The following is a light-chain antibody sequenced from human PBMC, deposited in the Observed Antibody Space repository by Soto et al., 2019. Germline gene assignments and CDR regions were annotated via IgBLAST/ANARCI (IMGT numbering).Light chain of an antibody. CDR3: QQRSNLPRF. CDR1: QGVSSY. CDR2: DAS. V-gene: IGKV3-11*01. Sequence: EIMLMPSPDTLSMYPGEVATLTCRAGQGVSSYLAWYQQKPGQAPRLLIYDASNRATGIPARFSGSGSGTDFTLTISSLEPEDFAVYYCQQRSNLPRFFGPGGKVDVK. J-gene: IGKJ3*01.